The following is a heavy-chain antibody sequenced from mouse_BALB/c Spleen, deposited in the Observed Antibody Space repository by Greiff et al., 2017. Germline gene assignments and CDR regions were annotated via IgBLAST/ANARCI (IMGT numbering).Heavy chain of an antibody. V-gene: IGHV5-4*02. CDR2: ISDGGSYT. D-gene: IGHD2-10*01. J-gene: IGHJ3*01. CDR3: ARDAYYGNWGFAY. CDR1: GFTFSDYY. Sequence: VQLKESGGGLVKPGGSLKLSCAASGFTFSDYYMYWVRQTPEKRLEWVATISDGGSYTYYPDSVKGRFTISRDNAKNNLYLQMSSLKSEDTAMYYCARDAYYGNWGFAYWGQGTLVTVSA.